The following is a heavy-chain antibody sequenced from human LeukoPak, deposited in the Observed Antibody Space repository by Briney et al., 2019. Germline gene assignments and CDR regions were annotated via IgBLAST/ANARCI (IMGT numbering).Heavy chain of an antibody. CDR3: AKDCY. Sequence: PGGSLRLSCAASGFTFDDYAMHWVRQAPGKGLEWVSLIRADGVTTYYADSVKGRFTISRDRSKNSLYLQMNSLRTEDSALYYCAKDCYWGQGTLVTVSS. CDR2: IRADGVTT. V-gene: IGHV3-43*02. J-gene: IGHJ4*02. CDR1: GFTFDDYA.